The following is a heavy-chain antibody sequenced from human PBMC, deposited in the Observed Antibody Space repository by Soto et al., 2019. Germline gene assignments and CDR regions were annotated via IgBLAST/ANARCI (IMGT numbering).Heavy chain of an antibody. D-gene: IGHD3-16*01. CDR3: ARGRDRGSRKGEFQH. CDR2: IYYSGST. Sequence: QVQLQESGPGLVKPSQTLSLTCTVSGGSISTGGYYWNWIRQHPGEGLEWIGYIYYSGSTYYNPPLKSRVTMSVDTSKNQFSLKLISVTAADTAVYYCARGRDRGSRKGEFQHWGQGTLVTVSS. J-gene: IGHJ1*01. V-gene: IGHV4-31*02. CDR1: GGSISTGGYY.